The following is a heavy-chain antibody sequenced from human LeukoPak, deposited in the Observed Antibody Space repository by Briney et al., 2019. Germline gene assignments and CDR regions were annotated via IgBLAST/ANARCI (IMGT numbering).Heavy chain of an antibody. D-gene: IGHD2-8*01. V-gene: IGHV4-39*01. Sequence: SETLSLTCTVSGGSISSSYYYWGWIRQPPGKGLEWIGSIYSSGSTYYNPSLKSRVTISVDTSKNQFSLKLTSVTAADTAVYYCARVSVLMVYAMGSYYYGMDVWGQGTTVTVSS. CDR2: IYSSGST. J-gene: IGHJ6*02. CDR1: GGSISSSYYY. CDR3: ARVSVLMVYAMGSYYYGMDV.